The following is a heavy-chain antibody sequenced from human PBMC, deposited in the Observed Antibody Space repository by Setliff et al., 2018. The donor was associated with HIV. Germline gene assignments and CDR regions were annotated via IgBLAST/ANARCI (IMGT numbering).Heavy chain of an antibody. D-gene: IGHD3-10*01. J-gene: IGHJ6*02. CDR1: GFTFSTYA. CDR2: IGAVGTPT. V-gene: IGHV3-23*01. CDR3: ARKFRPGHGVDV. Sequence: GGSLRLSCAASGFTFSTYAMGWVRQAAGKGLEWVSTIGAVGTPTHYAESVKGRFTISKDNSKDTLYLQMSSLRDEDTAVYYCARKFRPGHGVDVWGQGTTVTVSS.